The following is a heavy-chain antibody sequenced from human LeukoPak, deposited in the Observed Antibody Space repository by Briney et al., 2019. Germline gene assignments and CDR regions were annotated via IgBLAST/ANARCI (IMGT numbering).Heavy chain of an antibody. V-gene: IGHV1-2*02. CDR3: ARAGGYYDFWSGYDY. CDR1: GYTFTGYY. D-gene: IGHD3-3*01. Sequence: APVKVSCKASGYTFTGYYMHWVRQAPGQGLEWMGWINPNSGGTNYAQKFQGRVTMTRDTSISTAYMELSRLRSDDTAVYYCARAGGYYDFWSGYDYWGQGTLVTVSS. CDR2: INPNSGGT. J-gene: IGHJ4*02.